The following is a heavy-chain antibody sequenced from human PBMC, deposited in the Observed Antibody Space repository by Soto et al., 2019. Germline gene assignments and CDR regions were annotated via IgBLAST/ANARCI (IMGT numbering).Heavy chain of an antibody. CDR2: ISYDGKNE. J-gene: IGHJ6*02. D-gene: IGHD2-21*02. Sequence: QAQLVESGGGVVHPGGSLRLSCEASGFNFSNFGMQWVRQAPGKGLEWVAVISYDGKNEIYADSVKGRITVSRDNFKKTLFLQMNSVKVKDTAVYICAKVTQHDPYCNGDCYIDYGVDVWGQGTTVTVS. V-gene: IGHV3-30*05. CDR1: GFNFSNFG. CDR3: AKVTQHDPYCNGDCYIDYGVDV.